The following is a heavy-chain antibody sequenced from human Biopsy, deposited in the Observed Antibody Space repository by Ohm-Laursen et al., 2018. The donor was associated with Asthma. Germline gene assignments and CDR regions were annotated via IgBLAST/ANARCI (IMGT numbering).Heavy chain of an antibody. CDR2: IYYSGRT. V-gene: IGHV4-39*02. D-gene: IGHD6-6*01. Sequence: GTLSLTCIVSGDAMSTSSSYWGWIRQSPGKGLEWIGSIYYSGRTYYNPSLESRVTISADTSKNHFSLKVTSVTAADTAVYYCARAVSSSSYWYFDLWGRGDLVTVSS. CDR1: GDAMSTSSSY. CDR3: ARAVSSSSYWYFDL. J-gene: IGHJ2*01.